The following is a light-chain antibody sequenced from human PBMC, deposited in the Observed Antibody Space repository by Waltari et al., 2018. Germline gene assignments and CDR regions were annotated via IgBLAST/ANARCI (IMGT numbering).Light chain of an antibody. Sequence: DIEITQSPSSLSASVGEQVTITCRASQDISNHLSWFQQKPGKAPKLLIYDVSKWETGVASRFSGGGSRADFTLIINDVQPEDVATYYCQQYDSLTLLTFGQGTRLE. V-gene: IGKV1-33*01. J-gene: IGKJ5*01. CDR3: QQYDSLTLLT. CDR2: DVS. CDR1: QDISNH.